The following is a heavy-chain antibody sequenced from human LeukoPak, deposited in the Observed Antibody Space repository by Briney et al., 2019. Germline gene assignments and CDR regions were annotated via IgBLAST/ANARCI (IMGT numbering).Heavy chain of an antibody. V-gene: IGHV4-4*02. D-gene: IGHD5-12*01. CDR3: ARKRGYSAYDQLAFDY. CDR1: GGSISSNNW. CDR2: IYHNRAS. J-gene: IGHJ4*02. Sequence: SETLSLTCAVSGGSISSNNWWSWVRQPPGEGLEWIGEIYHNRASNSNPSLKSRITISVDKSKNQFSLKLSSVTAADTAVYYCARKRGYSAYDQLAFDYWGQGTLVTVSS.